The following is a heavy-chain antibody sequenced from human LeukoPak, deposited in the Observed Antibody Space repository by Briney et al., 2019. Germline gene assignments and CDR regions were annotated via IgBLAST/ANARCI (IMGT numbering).Heavy chain of an antibody. V-gene: IGHV4-59*01. J-gene: IGHJ6*03. CDR1: GGSISSYY. Sequence: SETLSLTCTVSGGSISSYYWSWIRQPPGKGLEWIGYIYYSGSTNYNPSLKSRVTISVDTSKNQFSLKLSSVTAADTAVYYCARVAPPPYYYYYYMDVWGKGTTVTVSS. CDR2: IYYSGST. CDR3: ARVAPPPYYYYYYMDV.